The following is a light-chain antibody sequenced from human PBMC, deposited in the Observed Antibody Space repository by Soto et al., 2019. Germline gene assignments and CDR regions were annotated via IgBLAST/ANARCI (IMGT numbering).Light chain of an antibody. J-gene: IGKJ1*01. CDR3: QQYNNWPMT. Sequence: EIVMTQSPVTLSVSPGERATLSCRASQSVSSNLAWYQQKPGQAPRLLIYGASTRATGIPARFSGSGSGTEFTLTISSLQSEDFVVYYCQQYNNWPMTFGQGTKVEIK. CDR2: GAS. V-gene: IGKV3-15*01. CDR1: QSVSSN.